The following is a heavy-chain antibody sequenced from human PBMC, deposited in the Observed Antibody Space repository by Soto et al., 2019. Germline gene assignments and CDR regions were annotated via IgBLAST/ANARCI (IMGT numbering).Heavy chain of an antibody. V-gene: IGHV3-23*01. CDR1: GFTFSSYA. CDR3: AKPASMTIRDGFDH. Sequence: EVQVLESGGGLVQPGGSLRLSCAASGFTFSSYAMSWVRQAPWQGLEWVSAISGSGSNPYYADSVKGRFTISRDNSKNTLYLQMNSLRAEDTALYYCAKPASMTIRDGFDHWGQGTLVTVSS. J-gene: IGHJ4*02. CDR2: ISGSGSNP. D-gene: IGHD4-17*01.